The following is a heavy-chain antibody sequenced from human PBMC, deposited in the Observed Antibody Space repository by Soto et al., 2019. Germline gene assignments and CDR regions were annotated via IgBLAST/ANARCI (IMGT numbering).Heavy chain of an antibody. CDR1: CISVISNDYY. CDR3: AAFVVPASRNTDFDF. CDR2: LFYSGST. V-gene: IGHV4-39*01. D-gene: IGHD2-15*01. J-gene: IGHJ4*02. Sequence: PSETLSLTCTFSCISVISNDYYWGWVRQSPGKGLDWIGNLFYSGSTFYNPSLRSRVTISADTSKNQFSLRLSSVTAADTAVYYCAAFVVPASRNTDFDFWGQGTLVTVSS.